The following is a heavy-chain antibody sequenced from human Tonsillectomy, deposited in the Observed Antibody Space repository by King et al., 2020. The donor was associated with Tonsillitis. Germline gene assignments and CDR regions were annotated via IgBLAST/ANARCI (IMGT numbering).Heavy chain of an antibody. CDR2: ISAHNGNT. CDR3: ARDLTPYGRNPHDY. J-gene: IGHJ4*02. D-gene: IGHD4-23*01. CDR1: GYSFTTYG. V-gene: IGHV1-18*04. Sequence: QLVQSGPEVKRPGASVKVSCTSSGYSFTTYGITWVRQAPGQGLEWLGWISAHNGNTNYAQKFQDRVTMTTDTSTSTSYLEVRSLTSDDTAVYYCARDLTPYGRNPHDYWGQGTLVTVSS.